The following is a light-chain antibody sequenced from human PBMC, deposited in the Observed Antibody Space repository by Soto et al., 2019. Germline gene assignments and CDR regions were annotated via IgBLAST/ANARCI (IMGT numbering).Light chain of an antibody. Sequence: EIMLKHYPASLHLKPGERGTRSCRASQSVSSYLAWYQQKPGQAPRLLIYDASNRATGIPARFSGSGSGTDFTLTISSLEPEDFAVYYCQQLSNLPPITFGQGGLLEVK. CDR3: QQLSNLPPIT. CDR1: QSVSSY. V-gene: IGKV3-11*01. CDR2: DAS. J-gene: IGKJ5*01.